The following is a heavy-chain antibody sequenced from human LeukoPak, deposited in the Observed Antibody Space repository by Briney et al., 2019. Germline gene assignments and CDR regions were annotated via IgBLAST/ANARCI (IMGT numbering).Heavy chain of an antibody. CDR1: GDSISSSSYY. J-gene: IGHJ4*02. Sequence: SETLSLTCTVSGDSISSSSYYWDWIRQPPGKGLEWIGSTFYSGSTYYNPSLKSRVTISVDTSKNQFSLKLSSVTAADTAVYYCARLVATGTDFDYWGQGTLVTVSS. CDR3: ARLVATGTDFDY. V-gene: IGHV4-39*01. D-gene: IGHD5-12*01. CDR2: TFYSGST.